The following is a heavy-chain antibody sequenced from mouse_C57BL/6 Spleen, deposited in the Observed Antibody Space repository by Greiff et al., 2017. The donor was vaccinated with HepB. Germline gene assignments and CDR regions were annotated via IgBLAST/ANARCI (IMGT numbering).Heavy chain of an antibody. D-gene: IGHD2-5*01. V-gene: IGHV14-2*01. CDR3: APSYSNYEGYYAMDY. CDR1: GFNIKDYY. Sequence: LVESGAELVKPGASVKLSCTASGFNIKDYYMHWVKQRTEQGLEWIGRIDPEDGETKYAPKFQGKATITADTSSNTAYLQLSSLTSEDTAVYYCAPSYSNYEGYYAMDYWGQGTSVTVSS. CDR2: IDPEDGET. J-gene: IGHJ4*01.